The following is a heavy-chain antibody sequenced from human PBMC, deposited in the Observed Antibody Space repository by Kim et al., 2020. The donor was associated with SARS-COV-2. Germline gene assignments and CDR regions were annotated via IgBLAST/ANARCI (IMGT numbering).Heavy chain of an antibody. Sequence: ASVKVSCKASGYTFTGSYMHWVRQAPGQGLEWMGWINPNSDGTNYAQKFQGRVTMTRDTSISTAYMELSRLRSDDTAVYYCVRDPYSSRDAFDIWGQGTMVTVSS. CDR3: VRDPYSSRDAFDI. D-gene: IGHD6-13*01. CDR1: GYTFTGSY. CDR2: INPNSDGT. J-gene: IGHJ3*02. V-gene: IGHV1-2*02.